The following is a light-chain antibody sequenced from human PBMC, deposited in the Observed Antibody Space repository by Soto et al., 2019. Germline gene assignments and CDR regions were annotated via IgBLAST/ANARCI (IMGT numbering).Light chain of an antibody. CDR3: QQYGSSPIT. V-gene: IGKV3-20*01. Sequence: EIVMTQSPAPLSVSPGERATLSCRASQSVSSDLAWYHQKPGQAPRLLIYGASSRATGIPDRFSGSGSGTDFTLTISRLEPEDVAVYYCQQYGSSPITFGQGTRLEIK. J-gene: IGKJ5*01. CDR2: GAS. CDR1: QSVSSD.